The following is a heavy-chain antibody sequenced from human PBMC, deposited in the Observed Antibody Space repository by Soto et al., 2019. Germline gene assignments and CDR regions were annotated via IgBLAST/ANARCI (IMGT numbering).Heavy chain of an antibody. CDR1: GFTFSSYW. V-gene: IGHV3-74*01. CDR2: IKGDGSST. CDR3: ARGKTNVYALDV. J-gene: IGHJ6*02. Sequence: EVQLVESGGDLVQPGGSLRLSCAASGFTFSSYWMHWVRQAPGKELVWVSRIKGDGSSTNSADSLQGRFTISRDNAESTLYLQINSLRAEDTAVYYCARGKTNVYALDVWGQGTAVTVS.